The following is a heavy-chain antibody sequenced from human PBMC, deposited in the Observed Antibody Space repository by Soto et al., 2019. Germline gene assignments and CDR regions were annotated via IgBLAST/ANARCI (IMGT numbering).Heavy chain of an antibody. Sequence: GGSLRLSCAASGFTFSRFELHWVRQAPGKGLEWISYVSSSGSTAYYASSVEGRFTISRDNANNSVYLQMDSLRAEDTALYYCTRAAWFPYLSFYWGQGALVTVSS. V-gene: IGHV3-48*03. CDR2: VSSSGSTA. J-gene: IGHJ4*02. D-gene: IGHD3-10*01. CDR1: GFTFSRFE. CDR3: TRAAWFPYLSFY.